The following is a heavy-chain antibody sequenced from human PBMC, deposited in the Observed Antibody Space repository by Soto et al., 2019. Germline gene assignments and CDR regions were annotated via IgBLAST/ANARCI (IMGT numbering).Heavy chain of an antibody. CDR3: ARLLFNDYADYYYYGMDV. V-gene: IGHV4-59*08. Sequence: PSDTLSLTCTVSGGSISSYYWSWIRQPPGKGLEWIGYIYYSGSTNYNPSLKSRVTISVDTSKNQFSLKLSSVTAADTAVYYCARLLFNDYADYYYYGMDVWGQGTTVTVSS. D-gene: IGHD4-17*01. CDR2: IYYSGST. CDR1: GGSISSYY. J-gene: IGHJ6*02.